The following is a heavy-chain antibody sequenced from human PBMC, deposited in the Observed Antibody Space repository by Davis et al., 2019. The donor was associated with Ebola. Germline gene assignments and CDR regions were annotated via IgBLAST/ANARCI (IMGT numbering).Heavy chain of an antibody. CDR1: GYTFTGYY. V-gene: IGHV1-2*04. CDR2: INPNSGGT. J-gene: IGHJ4*02. Sequence: ASVKVSCKASGYTFTGYYMHWVRQAPGQGLEWMGWINPNSGGTNYAQKFQGWVTMTRDTSISTAYMELSRLRSDDTAVYYCARGGWTFSLYYFDYWGQGTLVTVSS. CDR3: ARGGWTFSLYYFDY. D-gene: IGHD6-19*01.